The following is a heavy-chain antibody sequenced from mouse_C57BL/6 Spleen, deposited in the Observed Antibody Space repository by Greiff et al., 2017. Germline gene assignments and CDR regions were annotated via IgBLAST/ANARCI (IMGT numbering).Heavy chain of an antibody. CDR1: GFTFSSYT. Sequence: EVKLMESGGGLVKPGGSLKLSCAASGFTFSSYTMSWVRQTPEKRLEWVATISGGGGNTYYPDSVKGRFTISRDNAKNTLYLQMSSLRSEDTALYYCARQDYYGSPFAYWGQGTLVTVSA. CDR3: ARQDYYGSPFAY. D-gene: IGHD1-1*01. V-gene: IGHV5-9*01. CDR2: ISGGGGNT. J-gene: IGHJ3*01.